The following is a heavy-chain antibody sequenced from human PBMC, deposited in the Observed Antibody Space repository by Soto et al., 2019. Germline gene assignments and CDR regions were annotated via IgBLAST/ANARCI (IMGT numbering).Heavy chain of an antibody. D-gene: IGHD1-1*01. V-gene: IGHV3-23*01. CDR3: AKFGMATTKRSPPYYIDY. CDR1: GFTFSSYA. J-gene: IGHJ4*02. Sequence: GSLRLSCAASGFTFSSYAMSWVRQAPGKGLEWVSSISGSGGGTYYADSVKGRFTFSRDNSKNTLYLQMNSLRAEDTAVHYCAKFGMATTKRSPPYYIDYWGQGALVTVSS. CDR2: ISGSGGGT.